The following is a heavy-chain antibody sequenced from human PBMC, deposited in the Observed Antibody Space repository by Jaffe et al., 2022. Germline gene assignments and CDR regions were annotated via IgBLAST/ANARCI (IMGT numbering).Heavy chain of an antibody. CDR2: IIPIFGTA. D-gene: IGHD3-22*01. CDR3: ASNSRRYYDSSGYYFLFDY. J-gene: IGHJ4*02. V-gene: IGHV1-69*05. Sequence: QVQLVQSGAEVKKPGSSVKVSCKASGGTFSSYAISWVRQAPGQGLEWMGGIIPIFGTANYAQKFQGRVTITTDESTSTAYMELSSLRSEDTAVYYCASNSRRYYDSSGYYFLFDYWGQGTLVTVSS. CDR1: GGTFSSYA.